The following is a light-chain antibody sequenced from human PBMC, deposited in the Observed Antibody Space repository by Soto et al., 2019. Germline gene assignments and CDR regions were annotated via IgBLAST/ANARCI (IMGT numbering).Light chain of an antibody. CDR3: QQYGSSPRT. CDR2: GAA. Sequence: EIVLTQSPGTLSMSPGERATLSCRSSQCISSNYLAWYQQKPGQAPRLLIYGAASRATGIPDRFSGSGSGTDFTLTISSLEAEDYAVYYCQQYGSSPRTFGQGTKVEFK. CDR1: QCISSNY. V-gene: IGKV3-20*01. J-gene: IGKJ1*01.